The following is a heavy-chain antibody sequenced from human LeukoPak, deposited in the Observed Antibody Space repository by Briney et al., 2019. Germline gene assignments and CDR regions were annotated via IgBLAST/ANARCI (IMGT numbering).Heavy chain of an antibody. J-gene: IGHJ4*02. D-gene: IGHD2-15*01. V-gene: IGHV3-9*01. CDR1: GFTFDDYA. CDR2: ISWNSGSI. Sequence: GGSLRLSCAASGFTFDDYAMHWVRQAPGKGLEWVSGISWNSGSIGYADSVKGRFTISRDNAKNSLYLQMNSLRAEDTALYYCAKEISAVVVAATVDYWGQGTLVTVSS. CDR3: AKEISAVVVAATVDY.